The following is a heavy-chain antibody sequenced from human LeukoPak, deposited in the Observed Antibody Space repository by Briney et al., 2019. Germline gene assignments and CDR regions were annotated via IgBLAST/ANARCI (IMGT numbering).Heavy chain of an antibody. J-gene: IGHJ6*03. D-gene: IGHD3-22*01. V-gene: IGHV1-18*01. CDR2: ISAYNGNT. Sequence: ASVKVSCKASGYTFTSYGISWVRQAPGQGLEWMGWISAYNGNTNYAQKLQGRVTMTTDTSTSTAYMELRSLRSDDTAAYYCARDNADYYDSSGQNYYYYYYYMDVWGKGTTVTISS. CDR3: ARDNADYYDSSGQNYYYYYYYMDV. CDR1: GYTFTSYG.